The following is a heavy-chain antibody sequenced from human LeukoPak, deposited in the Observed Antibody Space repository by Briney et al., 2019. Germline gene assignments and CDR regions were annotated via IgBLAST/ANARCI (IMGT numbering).Heavy chain of an antibody. V-gene: IGHV4-61*02. CDR1: GGSISSGSYY. J-gene: IGHJ6*03. D-gene: IGHD3-10*01. CDR3: ARGITMVRGVIRRSDYYMDV. CDR2: IYTSGST. Sequence: SETLSLTCTVSGGSISSGSYYWSWIRQPAGKGLEWIGRIYTSGSTNYNPSLKSRVTISVDTSKNQFSLKLSSVTAADTAVYYCARGITMVRGVIRRSDYYMDVWGKGTTVTISS.